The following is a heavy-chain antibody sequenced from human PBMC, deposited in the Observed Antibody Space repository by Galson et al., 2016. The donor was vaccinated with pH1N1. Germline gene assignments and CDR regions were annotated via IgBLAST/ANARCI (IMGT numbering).Heavy chain of an antibody. Sequence: SLRLSCAASGFTLSDYYMNWIRETPERGLEWLSSIGSSGNVAYADSVKGRFTISRDNAQNSLLLQMDSLRVDDTALSYCAREGGIGAAGPLDSWGQGALVIVTS. V-gene: IGHV3-11*01. CDR1: GFTLSDYY. D-gene: IGHD6-13*01. CDR3: AREGGIGAAGPLDS. CDR2: IGSSGNV. J-gene: IGHJ4*02.